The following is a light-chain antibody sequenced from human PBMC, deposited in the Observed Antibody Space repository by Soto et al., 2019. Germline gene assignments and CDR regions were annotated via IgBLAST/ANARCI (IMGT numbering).Light chain of an antibody. V-gene: IGLV2-8*01. Sequence: QSVLTQPPSASGSPGPSVPISCTGTSSDVGGYDYVSWYQQHPGRAPKLMIYEVSKRPTGVPNRFSGSKSGNTASLTVSGRHAEDEADYYCSSYAGSNNFGVFGTGTKV. CDR3: SSYAGSNNFGV. CDR1: SSDVGGYDY. J-gene: IGLJ1*01. CDR2: EVS.